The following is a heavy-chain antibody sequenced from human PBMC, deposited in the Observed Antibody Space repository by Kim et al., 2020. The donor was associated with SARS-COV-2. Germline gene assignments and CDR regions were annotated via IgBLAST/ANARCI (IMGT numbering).Heavy chain of an antibody. J-gene: IGHJ6*02. Sequence: GGSLRLSCAASGFTFSSYWMHWVRQAPGKGLVWVSRINSDGSSTSYADSVKGRFTISRGNAKNTLYLQMNSLRAEDTAVYYCARVGVGADYYYYGMDVWGQGTTVTVSS. V-gene: IGHV3-74*01. CDR1: GFTFSSYW. CDR2: INSDGSST. CDR3: ARVGVGADYYYYGMDV. D-gene: IGHD1-26*01.